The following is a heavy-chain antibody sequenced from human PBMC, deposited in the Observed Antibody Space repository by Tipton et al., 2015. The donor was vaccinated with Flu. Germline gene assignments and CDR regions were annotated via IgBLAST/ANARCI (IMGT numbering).Heavy chain of an antibody. CDR2: IYHSGST. J-gene: IGHJ4*02. Sequence: TLSLTCTVSGYSISSGYYWGWIRQPPGKGLEWIGGIYHSGSTYYHPSLKSRVTISVDTSKNQFSLKLSSVTAADTAVYYCARDLAPYSSGWYVPLAWGFDYWGQGTLVTVSS. CDR3: ARDLAPYSSGWYVPLAWGFDY. CDR1: GYSISSGYY. V-gene: IGHV4-38-2*02. D-gene: IGHD6-19*01.